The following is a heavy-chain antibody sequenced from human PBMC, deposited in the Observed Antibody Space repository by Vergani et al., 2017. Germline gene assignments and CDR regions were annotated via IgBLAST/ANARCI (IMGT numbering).Heavy chain of an antibody. CDR1: GGSISSGGYY. CDR2: IYYSGST. D-gene: IGHD3-3*01. Sequence: QVQLQESGPGLVKPSQTLSLTCTVSGGSISSGGYYWSWIRQHPGKGLEWIGYIYYSGSTYYNPSLKCRVTISVDTSKNQFSLKLSSVTAADTAVYYCARTNYDFWSGYPYGFDYWGQGTLVTVSS. CDR3: ARTNYDFWSGYPYGFDY. V-gene: IGHV4-31*03. J-gene: IGHJ4*02.